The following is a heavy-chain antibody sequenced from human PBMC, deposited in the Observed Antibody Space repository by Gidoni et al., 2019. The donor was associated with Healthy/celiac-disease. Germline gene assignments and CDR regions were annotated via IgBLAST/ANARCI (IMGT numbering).Heavy chain of an antibody. CDR2: IYHSGGT. D-gene: IGHD2-15*01. V-gene: IGHV4-38-2*02. J-gene: IGHJ5*02. Sequence: QVQLQESGPGLVKPSETLSLTCAVSGYSISSGYYWGGIRQPPGKGLEWIGSIYHSGGTYYNPSLKSRVTISVDTSKNQFSLKLSSVTAADTAVYYCAREGGYCSGGSCYSPDNWFDPWGQGTLVTVSS. CDR3: AREGGYCSGGSCYSPDNWFDP. CDR1: GYSISSGYY.